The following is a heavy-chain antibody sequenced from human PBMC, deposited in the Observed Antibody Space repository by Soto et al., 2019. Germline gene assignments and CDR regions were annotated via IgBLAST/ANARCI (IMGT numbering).Heavy chain of an antibody. Sequence: PGGSLRLSCAASGFTFSSYGMHWVRQAPGKGLEWVAVISYDGSNKYYADSVKGRFTISRDNSKNTLYLQMNSLRAEDTAVYYCARDAYWYFDLWGRGTLVTVSS. J-gene: IGHJ2*01. V-gene: IGHV3-30*03. CDR1: GFTFSSYG. CDR2: ISYDGSNK. CDR3: ARDAYWYFDL.